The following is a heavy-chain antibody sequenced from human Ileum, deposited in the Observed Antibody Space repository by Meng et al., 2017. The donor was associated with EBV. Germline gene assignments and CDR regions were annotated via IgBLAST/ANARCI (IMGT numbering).Heavy chain of an antibody. CDR1: GDSISSDIW. V-gene: IGHV4-4*02. J-gene: IGHJ4*02. D-gene: IGHD1-7*01. CDR3: GRDQGRELINH. Sequence: QVQLQESGPGLVQTSGTPLLTCTVSGDSISSDIWWSWVRQPPGKGLEWIGEVYHRGDTNYNPSLKSRVDISVDKSKNQFYLSLFSVTAADTAVYYCGRDQGRELINHWGQGTLVTVSS. CDR2: VYHRGDT.